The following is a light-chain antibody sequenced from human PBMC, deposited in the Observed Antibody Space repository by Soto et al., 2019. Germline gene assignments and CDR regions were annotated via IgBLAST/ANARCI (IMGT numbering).Light chain of an antibody. CDR1: QSVSDF. J-gene: IGKJ1*01. Sequence: DLQMTQSPYSLSASVGDRVTITFRASQSVSDFLNWYQQKPGKAPKLLIYAASTLQSGVPSRFSGSGSGTDFTLTISSLEPEDFATYYCQQTYSTPPTFGRGTKVDIK. CDR2: AAS. CDR3: QQTYSTPPT. V-gene: IGKV1-39*01.